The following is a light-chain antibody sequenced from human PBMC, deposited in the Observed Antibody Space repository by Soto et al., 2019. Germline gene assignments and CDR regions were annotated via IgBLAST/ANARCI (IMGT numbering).Light chain of an antibody. J-gene: IGKJ1*01. CDR1: QSVSSK. Sequence: EIVMTQSPATLSVSPGERATLSCTASQSVSSKIAWYQQKPDQAPRLLIYGATTRATGIPARFGGSGSGTDFTLTISRLQSEDFAVYYCHKYYDLPRTFGQGTKVEIK. CDR2: GAT. CDR3: HKYYDLPRT. V-gene: IGKV3-15*01.